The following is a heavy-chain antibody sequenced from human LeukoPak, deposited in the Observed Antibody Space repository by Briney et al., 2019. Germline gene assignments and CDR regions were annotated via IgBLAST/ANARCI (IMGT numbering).Heavy chain of an antibody. V-gene: IGHV3-20*04. J-gene: IGHJ2*01. CDR2: ITWNGVGT. CDR3: ARSMTTVTTRFFDL. CDR1: GFIFSSYW. Sequence: GGSLRLSCAASGFIFSSYWMAWVRQAPGKGLEWVSYITWNGVGTAYADSMKGRFTVSRDNVKNSLFLQMDSLRAEDTALYYCARSMTTVTTRFFDLWGRGTLVTVSS. D-gene: IGHD4-17*01.